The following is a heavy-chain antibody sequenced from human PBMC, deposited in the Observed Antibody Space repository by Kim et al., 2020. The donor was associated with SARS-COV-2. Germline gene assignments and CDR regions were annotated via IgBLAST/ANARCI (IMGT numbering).Heavy chain of an antibody. V-gene: IGHV4-31*03. D-gene: IGHD3-3*01. CDR3: ARARRITIFGVVTHFDY. Sequence: SETLSLTCTVSGGSIGSGGYYWSWIRQHPGKGLEWIGYIYYSGSTYYNPSLKSRVTISVDTSKNQFSLKLSSVTAADTAVYYCARARRITIFGVVTHFDYWGQGTLVTVSS. J-gene: IGHJ4*02. CDR1: GGSIGSGGYY. CDR2: IYYSGST.